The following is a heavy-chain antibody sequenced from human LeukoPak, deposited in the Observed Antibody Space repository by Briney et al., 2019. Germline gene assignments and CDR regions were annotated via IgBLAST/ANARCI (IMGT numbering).Heavy chain of an antibody. Sequence: GGSLRLSCAASGFTFSSYWMSWVRQAPGKGLEWVANIKQDGSEKYYVDSVKGRFTISRDNAKNSLYLQMNSLRAEDTAVYYCARDYIVVVITTYYYYGMDVWGQGTTVTVSS. J-gene: IGHJ6*02. CDR1: GFTFSSYW. D-gene: IGHD3-22*01. V-gene: IGHV3-7*01. CDR2: IKQDGSEK. CDR3: ARDYIVVVITTYYYYGMDV.